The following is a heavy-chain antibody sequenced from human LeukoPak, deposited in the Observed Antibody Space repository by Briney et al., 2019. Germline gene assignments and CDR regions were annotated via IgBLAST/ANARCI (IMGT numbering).Heavy chain of an antibody. CDR1: GYTFTGYY. J-gene: IGHJ4*02. V-gene: IGHV1-2*02. CDR3: ARSWYYDILTGYPLDY. D-gene: IGHD3-9*01. Sequence: ASVKVSCKSSGYTFTGYYMHWVRQAPGQGLEWMGWINPNSGGTNYAQKFQGRVTMTRDTSISTAYMELSRLRSYDTAVYYCARSWYYDILTGYPLDYWGQGTLVTVSS. CDR2: INPNSGGT.